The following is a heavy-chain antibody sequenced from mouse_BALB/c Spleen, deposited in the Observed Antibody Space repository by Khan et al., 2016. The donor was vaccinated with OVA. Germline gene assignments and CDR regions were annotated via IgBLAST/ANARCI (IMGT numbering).Heavy chain of an antibody. Sequence: VQLKQSGPELVKPGASVKMSCKASGYTFTSYDMYWVKQKPGQGLEWIGYINPYNDYTKFNEKFKGKATLTSDKSSSTAYMELSSLTSEDSAVYSCASGVLGLQTWFAYWRPGTLVTVSA. CDR2: INPYNDYT. J-gene: IGHJ3*01. V-gene: IGHV1S136*01. CDR3: ASGVLGLQTWFAY. CDR1: GYTFTSYD. D-gene: IGHD3-1*01.